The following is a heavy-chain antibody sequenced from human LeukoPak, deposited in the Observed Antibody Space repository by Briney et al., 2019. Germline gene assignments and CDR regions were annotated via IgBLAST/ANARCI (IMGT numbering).Heavy chain of an antibody. CDR2: IKKDGSEK. CDR1: GFTFNSYW. Sequence: GGSLRLSCAASGFTFNSYWMSWVRQAPGKGLERVANIKKDGSEKYYVDSVKGRFTISRDNAKNSLYLQMNSLRAEDTAVYYCARVSGVYYYNYGMDVWGQGTTVTVSS. J-gene: IGHJ6*02. D-gene: IGHD6-25*01. V-gene: IGHV3-7*01. CDR3: ARVSGVYYYNYGMDV.